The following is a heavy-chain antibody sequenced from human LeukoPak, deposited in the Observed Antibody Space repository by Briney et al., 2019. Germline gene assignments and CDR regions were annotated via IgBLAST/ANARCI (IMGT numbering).Heavy chain of an antibody. Sequence: PSETLSLTCTVSGGSISSYYWSWIRQPPGKGLEWIGYIYYSGSTKYNPSLKSRVTISVDTSKKQFSLKLSSVTAADTAVYYCARHSQYYYDSSGMFDYWGQGTLVTVSS. CDR1: GGSISSYY. D-gene: IGHD3-22*01. J-gene: IGHJ4*02. V-gene: IGHV4-59*08. CDR2: IYYSGST. CDR3: ARHSQYYYDSSGMFDY.